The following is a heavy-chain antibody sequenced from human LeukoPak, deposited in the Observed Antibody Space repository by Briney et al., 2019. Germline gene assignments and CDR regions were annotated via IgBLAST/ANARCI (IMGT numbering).Heavy chain of an antibody. CDR3: AAGRDIAVAGPGGYFDY. J-gene: IGHJ4*02. Sequence: GGSLRLSCAASGFTFSTYWMSWVRQAPGKGLEWVSYISPGGHTVYFADSVKGRFTLSRDSAKNSLSLQMNSLTAEDTAVYYCAAGRDIAVAGPGGYFDYWGQGTLVTVSS. CDR2: ISPGGHTV. V-gene: IGHV3-11*01. CDR1: GFTFSTYW. D-gene: IGHD6-19*01.